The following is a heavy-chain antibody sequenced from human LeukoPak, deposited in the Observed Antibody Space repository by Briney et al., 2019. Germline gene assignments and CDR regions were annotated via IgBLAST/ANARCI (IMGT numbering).Heavy chain of an antibody. CDR1: GGSFSGYY. Sequence: SETLSLTCAVYGGSFSGYYWSWIRQPPGKGLEWIGEINHSGSTNYNPSLKSRVTISVDTSKNQFSPKLSSVTAADTAVHYCARGRVAPGYWGQGTLVTVSS. CDR3: ARGRVAPGY. D-gene: IGHD5-12*01. CDR2: INHSGST. V-gene: IGHV4-34*01. J-gene: IGHJ4*02.